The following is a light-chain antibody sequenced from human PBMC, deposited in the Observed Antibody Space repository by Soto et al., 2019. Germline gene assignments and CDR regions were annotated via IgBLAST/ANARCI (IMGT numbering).Light chain of an antibody. Sequence: EIVLTQSPPTLSLSPGERATLSCRASQSVSSSYLAWYQQKPGQPPRLLIYGASSRATGIPDRFSGSGSGTDFTLTISRLEPEDFAVFYCQHYDSLPITFGQGTRLEI. V-gene: IGKV3-20*01. CDR3: QHYDSLPIT. CDR1: QSVSSSY. CDR2: GAS. J-gene: IGKJ5*01.